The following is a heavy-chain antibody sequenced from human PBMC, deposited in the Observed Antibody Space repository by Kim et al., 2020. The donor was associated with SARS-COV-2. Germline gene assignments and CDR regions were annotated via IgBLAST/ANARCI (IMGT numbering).Heavy chain of an antibody. J-gene: IGHJ4*02. D-gene: IGHD3-10*01. CDR3: AGRFGYFDY. Sequence: GSTNSHPTPKGRVTISVDTSKNQFSLKLSSVTAADTAVYYCAGRFGYFDYWGQGTLVTVSS. CDR2: GST. V-gene: IGHV4-34*01.